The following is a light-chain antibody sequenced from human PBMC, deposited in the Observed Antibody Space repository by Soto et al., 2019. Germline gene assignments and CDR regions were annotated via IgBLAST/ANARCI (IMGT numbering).Light chain of an antibody. CDR3: LLTYISARV. Sequence: QTVVTQEPSLTVSPGGTVTLTCGSSSGGVTSGQYPHWVQQQPGQAPRTMIYDTTNKRSWTPARFSGSLLGGKAALTLSGEQLEDEADYYCLLTYISARVFGGGTTLPVL. CDR2: DTT. V-gene: IGLV7-46*01. CDR1: SGGVTSGQY. J-gene: IGLJ3*02.